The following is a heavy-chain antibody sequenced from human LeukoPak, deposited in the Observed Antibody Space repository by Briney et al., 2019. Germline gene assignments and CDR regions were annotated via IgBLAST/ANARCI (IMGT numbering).Heavy chain of an antibody. V-gene: IGHV3-23*01. CDR2: VSGRGDST. J-gene: IGHJ6*02. D-gene: IGHD2-15*01. Sequence: PGGSLRLSCAASGFTFNNYAITWVRQAPGKGLEWVSAVSGRGDSTYYADSVKGRFTISRDNSKNTLYLQMNSLRAEDTAVYHCAKAPPAATNYYYGMDVWGQGTTVTVSS. CDR3: AKAPPAATNYYYGMDV. CDR1: GFTFNNYA.